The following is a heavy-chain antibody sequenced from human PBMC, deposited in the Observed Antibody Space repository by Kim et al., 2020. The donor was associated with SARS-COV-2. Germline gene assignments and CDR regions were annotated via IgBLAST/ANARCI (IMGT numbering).Heavy chain of an antibody. CDR2: IWYDGSNK. Sequence: GGSLRLSCAASGFTFSSYGMHWVRQAPGKGLEWVAVIWYDGSNKYYADSVKGRFTISRDNSKNTLYLQMNSLRAEDTAVYYCARGGNLEYSSSPRHYYYGMDVWGQGTTVTVSS. D-gene: IGHD6-13*01. V-gene: IGHV3-33*01. J-gene: IGHJ6*02. CDR3: ARGGNLEYSSSPRHYYYGMDV. CDR1: GFTFSSYG.